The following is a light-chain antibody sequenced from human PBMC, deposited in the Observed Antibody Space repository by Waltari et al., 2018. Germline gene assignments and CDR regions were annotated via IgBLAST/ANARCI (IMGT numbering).Light chain of an antibody. V-gene: IGLV2-14*03. Sequence: QSALTQPAAVSGSPGQSITISCTGTSRDVGASHHVSWYQQHPGKAPTILIYEVTKRPAASSNRFSGSKSGNTASLTISGLQAEDEADYHCSSYAGTTLNVVFGGGTKLTVL. CDR1: SRDVGASHH. CDR3: SSYAGTTLNVV. J-gene: IGLJ2*01. CDR2: EVT.